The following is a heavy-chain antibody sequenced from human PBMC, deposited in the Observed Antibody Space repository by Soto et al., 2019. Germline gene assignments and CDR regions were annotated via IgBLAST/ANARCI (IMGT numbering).Heavy chain of an antibody. CDR2: INPSGGST. V-gene: IGHV1-46*03. D-gene: IGHD3-9*01. Sequence: QVQLVQSGAEVKKPGASVKVSCKASGYTFTSYYMHWVRQAPGQGLEWMGIINPSGGSTSYAQKFQGRVTMTRDTSTSTVYMELSSLRSEDTAVYYCARDQYLPGLTARYFDYWGQGTLVTVSS. CDR1: GYTFTSYY. J-gene: IGHJ4*02. CDR3: ARDQYLPGLTARYFDY.